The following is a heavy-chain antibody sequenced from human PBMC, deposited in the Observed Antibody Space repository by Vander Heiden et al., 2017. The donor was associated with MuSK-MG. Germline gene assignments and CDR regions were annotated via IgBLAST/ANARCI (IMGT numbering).Heavy chain of an antibody. CDR1: GYTFTDYH. V-gene: IGHV1-2*02. Sequence: QVQLVQSGAEVKKPGDSVKVSCQISGYTFTDYHIHWVRQAPGQGLQWMGWINPRMEATKYEETLQGRVTMTSDTSISTAYMELTGLKSDDTAVYYCARIVRGFDYWGQGTLVTVSS. CDR3: ARIVRGFDY. J-gene: IGHJ4*02. CDR2: INPRMEAT. D-gene: IGHD3-10*02.